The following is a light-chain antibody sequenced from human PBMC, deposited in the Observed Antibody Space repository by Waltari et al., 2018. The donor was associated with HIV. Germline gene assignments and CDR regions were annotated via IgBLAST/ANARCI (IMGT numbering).Light chain of an antibody. CDR2: AAS. V-gene: IGKV3-15*01. CDR1: QSVSGN. CDR3: QQNIHWPPYT. J-gene: IGKJ2*01. Sequence: ETVLTQSPVTLSVSPGERVTLSCRASQSVSGNLVWYQQKPGQAPRLLIYAASSRATDIPARFSGSGSGTDYTLTISNLQSEDSAVYYYQQNIHWPPYTFGQGTKLEIK.